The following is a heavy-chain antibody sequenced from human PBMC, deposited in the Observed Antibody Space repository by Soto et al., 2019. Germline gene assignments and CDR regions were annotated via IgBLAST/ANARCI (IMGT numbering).Heavy chain of an antibody. Sequence: SETLSLTCTVSGGSLTKYYWSWIRQPAGKGLEWIGRISTSGNVVSKASLRSRLTMSVDTSKNQFSLRLTSVTAADTAVYYCARDNNDFWSLYPLASDYWGQGALVTVSS. J-gene: IGHJ4*02. CDR2: ISTSGNV. CDR1: GGSLTKYY. V-gene: IGHV4-4*07. D-gene: IGHD3-3*01. CDR3: ARDNNDFWSLYPLASDY.